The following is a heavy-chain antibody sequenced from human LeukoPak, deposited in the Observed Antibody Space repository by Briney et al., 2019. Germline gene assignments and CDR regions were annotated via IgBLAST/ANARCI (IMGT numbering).Heavy chain of an antibody. V-gene: IGHV4-31*03. J-gene: IGHJ4*02. CDR1: GASINSAGYY. D-gene: IGHD3-22*01. CDR3: ASRPRLSRTWLSDY. Sequence: PSETLSLTCTVSGASINSAGYYWSWIRQLPGKGLEWIGYISYTGSTYYNPSLKSRVIISRDTSKNQFSLKLSSVTAADTAVYYCASRPRLSRTWLSDYWGQGTLVTVSS. CDR2: ISYTGST.